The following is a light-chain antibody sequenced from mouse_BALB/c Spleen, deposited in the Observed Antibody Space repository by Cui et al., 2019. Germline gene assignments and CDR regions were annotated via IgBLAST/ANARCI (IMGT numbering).Light chain of an antibody. V-gene: IGKV4-68*01. CDR3: QQWSSNPWT. J-gene: IGKJ1*01. CDR1: SSVSY. CDR2: LTS. Sequence: QIVLTQSPALMSASPGAKVPMTCSASSSVSYMYWYQQKPRSSPKPWIYLTSNLASGVPARFSGSGSGTSYSLTISSMEAEDAATYYCQQWSSNPWTFGGGTKLEIK.